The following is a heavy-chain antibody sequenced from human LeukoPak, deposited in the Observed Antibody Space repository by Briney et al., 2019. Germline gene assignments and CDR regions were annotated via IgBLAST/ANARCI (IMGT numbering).Heavy chain of an antibody. D-gene: IGHD2-2*01. CDR1: GFTFNTYG. CDR3: AKVRYQLLIDY. V-gene: IGHV3-30*02. Sequence: GGSLRLSCAASGFTFNTYGMHWVRQAPGKGLEGVAFIRYDGSYKYYPDSVKGRFTISRDNSKNTLYLQMNSLRADDTAVYYCAKVRYQLLIDYWGQGTLVTVSS. J-gene: IGHJ4*02. CDR2: IRYDGSYK.